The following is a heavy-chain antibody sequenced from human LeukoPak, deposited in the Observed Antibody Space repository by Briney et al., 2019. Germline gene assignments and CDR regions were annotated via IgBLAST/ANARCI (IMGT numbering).Heavy chain of an antibody. J-gene: IGHJ3*02. CDR2: ISYDGNNK. CDR3: ARATHAFDI. Sequence: GGSLRLSCAASGFTFSSYAMHWVRQAPGKGLEWVAVISYDGNNKYYADPVKGRFTISRDNSKNTLYLQMNSLRAEDTAVYYCARATHAFDIWGQGTMVTVSS. CDR1: GFTFSSYA. V-gene: IGHV3-30-3*01.